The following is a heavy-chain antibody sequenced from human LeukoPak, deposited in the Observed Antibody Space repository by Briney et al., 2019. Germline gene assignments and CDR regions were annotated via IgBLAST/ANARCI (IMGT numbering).Heavy chain of an antibody. CDR2: ISAYNGNT. V-gene: IGHV1-18*01. CDR3: ARHVEMATTKYNYYGMDV. J-gene: IGHJ6*02. D-gene: IGHD5-24*01. Sequence: GASVKVSCKASGYTFANYGISWVRQAPGQGPEWMGWISAYNGNTHYALKFQGRVTMTTDTSTSTAYMELRSLRSDDTAVYYCARHVEMATTKYNYYGMDVWGQGTTVTVSS. CDR1: GYTFANYG.